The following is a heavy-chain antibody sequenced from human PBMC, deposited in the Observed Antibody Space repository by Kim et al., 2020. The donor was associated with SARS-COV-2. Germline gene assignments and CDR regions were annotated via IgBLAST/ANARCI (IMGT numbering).Heavy chain of an antibody. Sequence: GSSVTHADAVKGRFTISRDNAKNTLFLQMNSLRAEDAAVYFCARDGGGLGVWGQGTTVTVSS. CDR2: GSSV. J-gene: IGHJ6*01. CDR3: ARDGGGLGV. V-gene: IGHV3-74*01.